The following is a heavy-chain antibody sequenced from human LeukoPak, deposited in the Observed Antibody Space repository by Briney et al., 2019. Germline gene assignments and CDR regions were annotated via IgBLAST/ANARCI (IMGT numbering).Heavy chain of an antibody. CDR3: GKDLAIVWGHVDF. V-gene: IGHV3-30*18. CDR2: ISYDGSNK. CDR1: GFTFRSYC. J-gene: IGHJ4*02. D-gene: IGHD2-2*03. Sequence: PGRSLRLPCAASGFTFRSYCMQWVHQAPGKGLEWVAVISYDGSNKYYADSVKGRFTISTDNSKNTLYLQMNSLRAEDTAVYYCGKDLAIVWGHVDFWGQGTLVTVSS.